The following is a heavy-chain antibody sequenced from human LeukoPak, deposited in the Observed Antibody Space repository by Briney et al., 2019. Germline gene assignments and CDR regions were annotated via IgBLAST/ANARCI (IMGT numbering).Heavy chain of an antibody. CDR3: ARGEGYDILTGYYPWPYMDV. CDR2: IYYSGST. V-gene: IGHV4-59*01. Sequence: SETLSLTCTVSGGSISSYCWSWIRQPPGKGLEWIGYIYYSGSTNYNPSLKSRVTISVDTSKNQFSLKLSSVTAADTAVYYCARGEGYDILTGYYPWPYMDVWGKGTTVTVSS. D-gene: IGHD3-9*01. CDR1: GGSISSYC. J-gene: IGHJ6*03.